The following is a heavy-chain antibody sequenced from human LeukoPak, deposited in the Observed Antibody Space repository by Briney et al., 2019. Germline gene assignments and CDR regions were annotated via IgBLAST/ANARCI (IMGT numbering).Heavy chain of an antibody. V-gene: IGHV4-34*01. CDR2: INHSGST. CDR3: ARIPLYSSRNNWFDP. CDR1: GGSFSGYY. Sequence: PSETLSLTCAVYGGSFSGYYWSWIRQPPGKGLEWIGEINHSGSTNYNPSLKSRVTISVDTSKNQFSLKLSSVTAADTAVYYCARIPLYSSRNNWFDPWGQGTLVTVSS. J-gene: IGHJ5*02. D-gene: IGHD6-13*01.